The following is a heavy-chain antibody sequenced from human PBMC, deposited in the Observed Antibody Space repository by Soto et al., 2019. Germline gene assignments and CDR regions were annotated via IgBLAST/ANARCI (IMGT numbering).Heavy chain of an antibody. CDR3: ANLVGPGGMAGGMGV. J-gene: IGHJ6*02. D-gene: IGHD1-26*01. Sequence: EVQLLESGGTLVQPGGSLRLSCAASRFTFSNYAMSWVRQAPGQGLEWVSAISAGGGSTNYADSVKGRFTISRDNSKNTLYLHMNSLRAEDTGVYYCANLVGPGGMAGGMGVWCQGTTVTVCS. CDR1: RFTFSNYA. CDR2: ISAGGGST. V-gene: IGHV3-23*01.